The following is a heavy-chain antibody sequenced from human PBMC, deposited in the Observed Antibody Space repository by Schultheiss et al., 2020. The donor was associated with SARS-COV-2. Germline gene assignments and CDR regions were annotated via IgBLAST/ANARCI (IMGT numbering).Heavy chain of an antibody. CDR1: GYTFSSYE. Sequence: VSVKVSCKASGYTFSSYEITWVRQAPGQGLEWMGRISPYNGNTDYTQNFQGRVTMTADTSTNTAYMELKSLRSDDTAVYYCAREALYYFDSSGNYYSHYFAYWGQGTLVTVSS. CDR3: AREALYYFDSSGNYYSHYFAY. D-gene: IGHD3-22*01. CDR2: ISPYNGNT. V-gene: IGHV1-18*01. J-gene: IGHJ4*02.